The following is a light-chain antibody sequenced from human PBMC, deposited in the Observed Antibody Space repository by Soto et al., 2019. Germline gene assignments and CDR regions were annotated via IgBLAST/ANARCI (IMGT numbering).Light chain of an antibody. CDR2: DVS. J-gene: IGKJ4*01. CDR3: QQSHDWPLN. Sequence: EIVMTQSPATLSVSPGERATLSCRASQSVSSNFAWYHQRPAQAPRLLIYDVSTRAAGVSTRFGGSGSGTEFNLTIRSLQSDDFAVYYCQQSHDWPLNFGGGTSVEIK. CDR1: QSVSSN. V-gene: IGKV3D-15*01.